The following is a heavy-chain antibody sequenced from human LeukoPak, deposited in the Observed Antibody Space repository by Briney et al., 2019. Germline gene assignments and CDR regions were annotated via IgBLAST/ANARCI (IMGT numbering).Heavy chain of an antibody. CDR3: ARECSGGSCYPYYFDY. Sequence: SETLSLTCTVSGGSISSYYWSWIRQPAGKGLEWIGRIYTSGSTNYNPSLKSRVTMSVDTSKNQFSLKLSSVTAADTAVYYCARECSGGSCYPYYFDYWGQGTLVTVS. V-gene: IGHV4-4*07. J-gene: IGHJ4*02. CDR2: IYTSGST. D-gene: IGHD2-15*01. CDR1: GGSISSYY.